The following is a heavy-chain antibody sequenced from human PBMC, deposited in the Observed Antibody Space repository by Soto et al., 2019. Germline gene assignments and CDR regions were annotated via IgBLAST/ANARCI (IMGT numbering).Heavy chain of an antibody. J-gene: IGHJ6*02. V-gene: IGHV3-33*01. Sequence: PGGSLGLSCAASGFTFSSYGMHWFRQAPGKGLEWVAVIWYDGSNKYYADSVKGRFTISRDNSKNTLYLQMNSLRAEDTAVYYCARDLDGGSYRGGMDGWGQGTTVTVPS. D-gene: IGHD1-26*01. CDR2: IWYDGSNK. CDR1: GFTFSSYG. CDR3: ARDLDGGSYRGGMDG.